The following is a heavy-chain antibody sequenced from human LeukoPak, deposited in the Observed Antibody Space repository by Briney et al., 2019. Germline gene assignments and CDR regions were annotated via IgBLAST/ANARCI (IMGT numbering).Heavy chain of an antibody. CDR3: ARDQLAARLSVSYYYMDV. D-gene: IGHD6-6*01. J-gene: IGHJ6*03. CDR1: GFTFSIYS. Sequence: GGSLRLSCAASGFTFSIYSMNWVRQAPGKALEWVSHIGRTMDTRYADSVKGRFTISRDNAKNSVYLQMSGLRAEDTALYHCARDQLAARLSVSYYYMDVWGKGTTVTVSS. CDR2: IGRTMDT. V-gene: IGHV3-48*04.